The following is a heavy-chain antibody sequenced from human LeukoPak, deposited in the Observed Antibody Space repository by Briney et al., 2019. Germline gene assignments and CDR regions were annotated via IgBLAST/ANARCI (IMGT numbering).Heavy chain of an antibody. J-gene: IGHJ4*02. CDR3: AREGYSSSWYYFDY. V-gene: IGHV4-4*02. CDR2: IYHSGST. CDR1: GGSISASNW. D-gene: IGHD6-13*01. Sequence: SETLSLTCAVSGGSISASNWWSWFRQSPGKGLEWIGEIYHSGSTNYNPSLKSRVTISVDTSKNQFSLKLSSVTAADTAVYYCAREGYSSSWYYFDYWGQGTLVTVSS.